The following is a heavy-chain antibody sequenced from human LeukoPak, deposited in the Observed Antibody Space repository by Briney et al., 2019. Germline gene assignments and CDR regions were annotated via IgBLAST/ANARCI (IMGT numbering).Heavy chain of an antibody. CDR3: ARGPRYGSGSYSGWFDP. V-gene: IGHV1-8*01. J-gene: IGHJ5*02. Sequence: VASVKVSCKASGYTFTSYDINWVRLATGQGLEWMGWMNPNSGNTGYAQKFQGRVTMTRNTSISTAYMELSSLRSEDTAVYYCARGPRYGSGSYSGWFDPWGQGTLVTVSS. CDR2: MNPNSGNT. D-gene: IGHD3-10*01. CDR1: GYTFTSYD.